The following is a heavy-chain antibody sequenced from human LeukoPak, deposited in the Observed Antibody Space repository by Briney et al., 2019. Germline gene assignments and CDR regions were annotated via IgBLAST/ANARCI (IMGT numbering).Heavy chain of an antibody. J-gene: IGHJ2*01. CDR3: AGRRLPAADPGYFDL. Sequence: GGSLRLSCAASGFTFSSYWMHWVRQAPGKGLVWVSLISSDGSSTTYADSVKGRFTISRDNAKNTLYLQMNSLRAKDTAVYYCAGRRLPAADPGYFDLWGRGTLVTVSS. D-gene: IGHD6-13*01. CDR1: GFTFSSYW. CDR2: ISSDGSST. V-gene: IGHV3-74*01.